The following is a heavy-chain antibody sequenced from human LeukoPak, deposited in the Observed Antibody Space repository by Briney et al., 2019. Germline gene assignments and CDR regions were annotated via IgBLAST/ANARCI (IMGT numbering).Heavy chain of an antibody. Sequence: GGSLRLSCAASGFTFSSYSMNWVRQAPGKGLEWVSYISSSSGTIYYADSVKGRFTISRDNAKNSLYLQMNSLRDEDTAVYYCARITVTTYYFDYWGQGTLVTVSS. V-gene: IGHV3-48*02. J-gene: IGHJ4*02. CDR1: GFTFSSYS. D-gene: IGHD4-17*01. CDR2: ISSSSGTI. CDR3: ARITVTTYYFDY.